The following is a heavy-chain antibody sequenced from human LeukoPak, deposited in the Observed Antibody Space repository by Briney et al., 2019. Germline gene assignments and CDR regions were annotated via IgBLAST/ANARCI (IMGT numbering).Heavy chain of an antibody. J-gene: IGHJ4*02. Sequence: GGSLRLSCAASGFTFSSAWMTWVRQTPGKGLEWVGCIKQISNGGTTDYAAPVKDRFTISRDDSINTLYLQMNSLKTEDTAVYYCATGFSATSHDGYWGQGTLVTVSS. CDR1: GFTFSSAW. CDR3: ATGFSATSHDGY. D-gene: IGHD1-26*01. CDR2: IKQISNGGTT. V-gene: IGHV3-15*01.